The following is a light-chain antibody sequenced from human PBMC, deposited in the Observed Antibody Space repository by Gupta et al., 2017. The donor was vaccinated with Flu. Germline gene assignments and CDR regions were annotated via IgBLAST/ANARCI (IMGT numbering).Light chain of an antibody. CDR3: SAYAGNNHWV. V-gene: IGLV2-8*01. J-gene: IGLJ3*02. CDR1: SSDVGGYKY. Sequence: SVTSTSSGTSSDVGGYKYVSWYQQHPGKAHKLVIYEVRTRPTGVPDRFSGSKTDNTATLTVSGLQAEEEGDYYGSAYAGNNHWVFGGGTKLTVL. CDR2: EVR.